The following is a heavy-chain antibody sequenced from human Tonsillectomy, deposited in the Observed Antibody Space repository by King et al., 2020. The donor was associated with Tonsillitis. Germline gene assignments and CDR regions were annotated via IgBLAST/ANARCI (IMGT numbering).Heavy chain of an antibody. CDR1: GLTFRDAW. CDR3: VHIREPRSWSLGS. Sequence: VQLVESGGDLIKPGGSLRLSCVVSGLTFRDAWMTWVRQAPGKGLEWVGRIKSNPAGGTTDFAAPVKGRFTISRDDSKSMVYLQMNSLKVEDTAVYYCVHIREPRSWSLGSWGQGTLVTVSS. V-gene: IGHV3-15*01. J-gene: IGHJ1*01. D-gene: IGHD6-13*01. CDR2: IKSNPAGGTT.